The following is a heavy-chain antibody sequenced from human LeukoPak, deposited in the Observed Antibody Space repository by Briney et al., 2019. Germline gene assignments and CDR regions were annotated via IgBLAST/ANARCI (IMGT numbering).Heavy chain of an antibody. D-gene: IGHD3-22*01. CDR2: IYPGDSDT. CDR1: GYSFTSYW. V-gene: IGHV5-51*01. J-gene: IGHJ4*02. CDR3: ARLPYYYDSSGYYFDY. Sequence: GESLKISCKGSGYSFTSYWIGWVRQMPGKGLEWMGIIYPGDSDTRYSPSFQGQVTISADKSISTAYLQWGSLKASDTAMYYCARLPYYYDSSGYYFDYWGQGTLVTVSS.